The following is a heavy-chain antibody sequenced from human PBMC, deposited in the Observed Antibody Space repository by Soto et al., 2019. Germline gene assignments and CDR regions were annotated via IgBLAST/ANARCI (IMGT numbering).Heavy chain of an antibody. CDR1: GFSFSSYA. J-gene: IGHJ6*02. CDR2: INDNGVTT. CDR3: ARVDSSGWKGMDV. Sequence: GGSLRLSCAASGFSFSSYAMSWVRQAPGKGLEWVSAINDNGVTTYYADSVKGRFTISRDNSKNTLYLQMNTLRAEDTAVYYCARVDSSGWKGMDVWGQGTTVTVSS. D-gene: IGHD6-19*01. V-gene: IGHV3-23*01.